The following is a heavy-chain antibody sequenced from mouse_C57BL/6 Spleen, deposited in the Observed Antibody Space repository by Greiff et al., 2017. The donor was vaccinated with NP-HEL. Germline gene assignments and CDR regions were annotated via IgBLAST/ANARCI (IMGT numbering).Heavy chain of an antibody. CDR2: ISSGGSYT. CDR3: ARRETAYYFDY. Sequence: EVQGVESGGDLVKPGGSLKLSCAASGFTFSSYGMSWVRQTPDKRLEWVATISSGGSYTYYPDSVKGRFTISRDNAKNTLYLQMSSLKSEDTAMYYCARRETAYYFDYWGQGTTLTVSS. J-gene: IGHJ2*01. D-gene: IGHD4-1*01. V-gene: IGHV5-6*01. CDR1: GFTFSSYG.